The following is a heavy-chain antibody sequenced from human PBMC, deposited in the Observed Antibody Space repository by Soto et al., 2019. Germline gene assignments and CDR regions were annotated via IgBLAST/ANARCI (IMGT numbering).Heavy chain of an antibody. CDR2: ISSTTNYI. J-gene: IGHJ4*02. CDR3: ARESEDLTSNFDY. Sequence: GGSLRLSCAASGFTFSTYAMSWVRQAPGKGLEWVSSISSTTNYIYYGDSMKGRFTISRDNAKNSLYLEMNSLRAEDTAVYYCARESEDLTSNFDYWGQGTLVTVSS. V-gene: IGHV3-21*06. CDR1: GFTFSTYA.